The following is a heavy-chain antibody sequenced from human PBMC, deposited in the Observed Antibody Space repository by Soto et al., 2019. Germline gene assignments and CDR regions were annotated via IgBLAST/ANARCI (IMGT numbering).Heavy chain of an antibody. J-gene: IGHJ5*02. CDR2: IKSKTDGGTT. CDR3: TTRKLAMVRGVINPHNWFDP. D-gene: IGHD3-10*01. Sequence: EVQLVESGGGLVKPGGSLRLSCAASGFTFSNAWMNWVRQAPGKGLEWVGRIKSKTDGGTTDYAAPVKGRFTISRDDSKNTLYLQMNSLKTEDTAVYYCTTRKLAMVRGVINPHNWFDPWGQGTLVTVSS. CDR1: GFTFSNAW. V-gene: IGHV3-15*07.